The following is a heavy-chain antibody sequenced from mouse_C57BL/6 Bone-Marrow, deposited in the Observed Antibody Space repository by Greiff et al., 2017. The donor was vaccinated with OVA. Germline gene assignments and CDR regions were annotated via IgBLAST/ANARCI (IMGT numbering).Heavy chain of an antibody. D-gene: IGHD4-1*01. CDR2: ISDGGSYT. CDR3: ARANWDYAMDY. J-gene: IGHJ4*01. CDR1: GFTFSSYA. V-gene: IGHV5-4*01. Sequence: EVQGVESGGGLVKPGGSLKLSCAASGFTFSSYAMSWVRQTPEQRLEWVATISDGGSYTYYPDNVKGRFTIARDNAKNNLYRQMSHLKSEDTAMYYCARANWDYAMDYWGQGTSVTVSS.